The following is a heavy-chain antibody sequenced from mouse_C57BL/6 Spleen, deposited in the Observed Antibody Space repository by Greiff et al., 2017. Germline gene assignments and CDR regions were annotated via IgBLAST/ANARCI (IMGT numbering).Heavy chain of an antibody. CDR3: ARYKRGNYLYYYAMDY. CDR1: GFTFTDYY. CDR2: IRNKANGYTT. Sequence: EVHLVESGGGLVQPGGSLSLSCAASGFTFTDYYMSWVRQPPGKALEWLGFIRNKANGYTTEYSASVKGRFTISRDNSQSILYLQMNALIAEDSATYYCARYKRGNYLYYYAMDYWGQGTSVTVSS. J-gene: IGHJ4*01. V-gene: IGHV7-3*01. D-gene: IGHD2-1*01.